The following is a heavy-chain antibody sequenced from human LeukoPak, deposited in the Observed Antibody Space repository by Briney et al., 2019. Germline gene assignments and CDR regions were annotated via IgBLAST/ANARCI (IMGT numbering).Heavy chain of an antibody. CDR3: ARAQILPFYDTLTAYASFDY. J-gene: IGHJ4*02. V-gene: IGHV3-30-3*01. D-gene: IGHD3-9*01. Sequence: NNKYYADSVKGRFTISRDNSKNTLYLQMNSLRAEDTALYYCARAQILPFYDTLTAYASFDYWGQGTLVTVSS. CDR2: NNK.